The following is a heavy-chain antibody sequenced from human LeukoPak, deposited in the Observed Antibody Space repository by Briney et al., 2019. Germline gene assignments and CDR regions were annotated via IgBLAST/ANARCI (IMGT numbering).Heavy chain of an antibody. V-gene: IGHV4-34*01. CDR2: IYYSGST. J-gene: IGHJ5*02. CDR3: ASTYGWLASWFDL. Sequence: SETLSLTCAVYGGSFSGYYWSWIRQPPGKGLEWIGGIYYSGSTNYNPSLKSRVTISVDTSKNQFSLKLSSVTAADTAVYYCASTYGWLASWFDLWGQGTLVTVSS. D-gene: IGHD6-19*01. CDR1: GGSFSGYY.